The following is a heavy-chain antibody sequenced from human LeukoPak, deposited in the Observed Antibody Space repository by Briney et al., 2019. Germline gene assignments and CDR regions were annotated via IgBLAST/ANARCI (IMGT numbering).Heavy chain of an antibody. CDR3: AERADCSTTSCYLAY. CDR1: GFTFSDYA. CDR2: ISGSGGKT. J-gene: IGHJ4*02. V-gene: IGHV3-23*01. D-gene: IGHD2-2*01. Sequence: GGSLRLFCAASGFTFSDYAINWVRQATGKGLEWVSAISGSGGKTYYADSVKGRFTISRDNSKNTLYLQMNSLRAEDTAVYYCAERADCSTTSCYLAYWGQGTLVTVSS.